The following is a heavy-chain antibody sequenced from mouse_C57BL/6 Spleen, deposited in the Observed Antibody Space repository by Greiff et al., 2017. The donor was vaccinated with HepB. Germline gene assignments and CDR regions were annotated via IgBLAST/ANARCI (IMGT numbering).Heavy chain of an antibody. V-gene: IGHV1-26*01. CDR1: GYTFTDYY. CDR2: INPNNGGT. Sequence: EVQLQQSGPELVKPGASVKISCKASGYTFTDYYMNWVKQSHGKSLEWIGDINPNNGGTSYNQKFKGKATLTVDKSSSTAYMELRSLTSEDSAVYYCARDSLEDYWGQGTTLTVSS. CDR3: ARDSLEDY. D-gene: IGHD3-2*01. J-gene: IGHJ2*01.